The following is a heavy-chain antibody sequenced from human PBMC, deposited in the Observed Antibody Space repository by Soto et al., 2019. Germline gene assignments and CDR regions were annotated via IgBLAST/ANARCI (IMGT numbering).Heavy chain of an antibody. D-gene: IGHD2-15*01. CDR3: AKGHPGGSCYSGLDC. CDR1: GFTFSSCA. Sequence: GSLRLSCAASGFTFSSCAMTWVRQAPGKGLEWVLCISGSGDTTYYADSVKGRFTISRDTSKNTVYLQMNSLRADDTAVYYCAKGHPGGSCYSGLDCWGQGTLVTVSS. J-gene: IGHJ4*02. V-gene: IGHV3-23*01. CDR2: ISGSGDTT.